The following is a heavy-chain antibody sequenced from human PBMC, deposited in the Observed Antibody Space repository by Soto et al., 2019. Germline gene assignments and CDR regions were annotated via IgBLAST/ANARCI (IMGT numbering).Heavy chain of an antibody. Sequence: GGSLRLSCAASGFPFSIYGMHWVRHAPGKGLDWVGVIWYDGSKKDYAESVKGRFTISRDNSKNMLYLQMNSLRADDTAVYYCASSINWGQGTLVTVSS. V-gene: IGHV3-33*03. CDR2: IWYDGSKK. CDR1: GFPFSIYG. CDR3: ASSIN. J-gene: IGHJ4*02.